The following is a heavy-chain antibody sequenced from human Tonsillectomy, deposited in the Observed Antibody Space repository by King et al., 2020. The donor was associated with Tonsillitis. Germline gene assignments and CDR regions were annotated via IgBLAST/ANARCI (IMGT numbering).Heavy chain of an antibody. J-gene: IGHJ5*02. CDR1: GFTFTSYA. Sequence: VQLVESGGGVVQPGRSLRLSCSASGFTFTSYAMHWVRQAPGKGLEWVAVIWFDGSQKYYADSVEGRFTISRDNSKKTLYLEMNSLRVDDTAIYHCERDPWGVGATSWFHPWGQGTLVPVSS. V-gene: IGHV3-33*08. CDR3: ERDPWGVGATSWFHP. D-gene: IGHD1-26*01. CDR2: IWFDGSQK.